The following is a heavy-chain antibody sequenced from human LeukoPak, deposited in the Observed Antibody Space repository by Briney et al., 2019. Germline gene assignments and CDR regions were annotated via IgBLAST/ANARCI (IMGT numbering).Heavy chain of an antibody. CDR1: GFTVSSNY. Sequence: GGSLRLSCAASGFTVSSNYMTWVRQAPGKGLEWVSYITSGSSTIYYADSVKGRFTISRDSAKSSLYLQMNSLRDEDTAVYYCARGVRYYNDSSGCYYYDYWGQGTLVTVSS. CDR3: ARGVRYYNDSSGCYYYDY. J-gene: IGHJ4*02. V-gene: IGHV3-48*02. CDR2: ITSGSSTI. D-gene: IGHD3-22*01.